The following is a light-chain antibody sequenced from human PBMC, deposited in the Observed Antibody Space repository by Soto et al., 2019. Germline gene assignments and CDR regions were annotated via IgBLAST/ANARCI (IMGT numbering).Light chain of an antibody. V-gene: IGKV1-5*03. CDR2: KXS. CDR3: QHYKSDPEA. J-gene: IGKJ1*01. Sequence: DIQLTQSPSTLSRSVGDRVPISXRASHTITIWLPWYQQKPGXAPKXXXVKXSTLTRGGPSRFSGSGSATEFTLTISSLQPDDFANYYCQHYKSDPEAFGQGTKVDIK. CDR1: HTITIW.